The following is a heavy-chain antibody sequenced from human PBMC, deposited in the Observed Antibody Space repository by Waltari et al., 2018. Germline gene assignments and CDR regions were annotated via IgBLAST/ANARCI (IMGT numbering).Heavy chain of an antibody. CDR3: ARQWLVVSKGWFDP. CDR2: INHSVST. V-gene: IGHV4-34*01. J-gene: IGHJ5*02. D-gene: IGHD6-19*01. Sequence: QVQLVESGGGVVPPGRSLRLSCAASGFTFSSYAMHWVRQAPGKGLEWIGEINHSVSTNYNPSLKSRVTISVDTSKNQFSLKLSSVTAADTAVYYCARQWLVVSKGWFDPWGQGTLVTVSS. CDR1: GFTFSSYA.